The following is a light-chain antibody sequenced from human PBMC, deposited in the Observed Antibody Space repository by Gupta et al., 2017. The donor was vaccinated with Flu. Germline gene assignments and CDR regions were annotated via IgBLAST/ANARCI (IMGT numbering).Light chain of an antibody. CDR2: YGS. V-gene: IGKV6-21*01. J-gene: IGKJ5*01. Sequence: PEFQSVSLKEKVTITCRASQSIGSNLHWYQQKPDQSPELLIKYGSQYVSGVPSRFSGSGSGTDFTLTINSLEAEDAATYCCQQTNNFPMTFGQGTRLEIK. CDR3: QQTNNFPMT. CDR1: QSIGSN.